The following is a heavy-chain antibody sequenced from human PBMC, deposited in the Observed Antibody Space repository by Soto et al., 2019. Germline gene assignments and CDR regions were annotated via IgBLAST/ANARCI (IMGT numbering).Heavy chain of an antibody. CDR1: GGSFSGYY. CDR3: ARGRRLGIAARPFDY. J-gene: IGHJ4*02. Sequence: SETLSLTCAVYGGSFSGYYWSWIRQPPGKGLEWIGEINHSGSTNYNPSLKSRVTISVDTSKNQFSLKLSSVTAADTAVYYCARGRRLGIAARPFDYWGQGTLVTVSS. D-gene: IGHD6-6*01. V-gene: IGHV4-34*01. CDR2: INHSGST.